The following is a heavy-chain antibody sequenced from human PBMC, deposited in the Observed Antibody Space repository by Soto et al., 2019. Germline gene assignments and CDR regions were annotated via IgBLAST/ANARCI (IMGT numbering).Heavy chain of an antibody. CDR2: IIPIFGTA. CDR3: AREAVVPAAMGILYYYYGMDV. CDR1: GGTFSSYA. D-gene: IGHD2-2*01. Sequence: ASVKVSCKASGGTFSSYAISWVRQAPGQGLEWMGGIIPIFGTANYAQKFQGRVTITADESTSTAYMELSSLRSEDTAVYYCAREAVVPAAMGILYYYYGMDVWGQGTTVTVSS. V-gene: IGHV1-69*13. J-gene: IGHJ6*02.